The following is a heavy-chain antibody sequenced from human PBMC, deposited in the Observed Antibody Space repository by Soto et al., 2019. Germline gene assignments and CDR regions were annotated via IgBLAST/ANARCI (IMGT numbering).Heavy chain of an antibody. V-gene: IGHV4-34*01. J-gene: IGHJ6*03. CDR2: INHLGSI. D-gene: IGHD2-21*01. CDR1: GGSLSDYF. CDR3: ARGGISHWAYFYYMDV. Sequence: NRSETLSLTCVVSGGSLSDYFWSWIRQPPGMALEWIGEINHLGSINYNPSLKSRVTMSVDTSKNQFSLTLNSVTAADTATYYCARGGISHWAYFYYMDVWDRGTTVTVSS.